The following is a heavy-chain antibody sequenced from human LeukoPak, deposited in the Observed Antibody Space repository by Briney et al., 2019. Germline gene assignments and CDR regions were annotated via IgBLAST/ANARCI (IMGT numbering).Heavy chain of an antibody. D-gene: IGHD2-8*01. J-gene: IGHJ5*02. CDR1: GGSISSSSYY. Sequence: PSETLSLTCTVSGGSISSSSYYWGWIRQPPGKGLEWIGSIYYSGSTYYNPSLKSRVTISVGMPKNQFSLKLSSVTAADTAVYYCARHQNIVLMVYGSNWFDPWGQGTLVTVSS. CDR3: ARHQNIVLMVYGSNWFDP. CDR2: IYYSGST. V-gene: IGHV4-39*01.